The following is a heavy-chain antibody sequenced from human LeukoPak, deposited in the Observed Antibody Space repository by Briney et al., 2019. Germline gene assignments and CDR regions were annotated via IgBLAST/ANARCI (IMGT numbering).Heavy chain of an antibody. Sequence: GGSLRLSCAASGFTFSNYGMHWVRQAPGKGLEWVAVISYDGSNKYYADSVKGRFIISRDNSKNTLYLQMNSLRAEDTAVYYCARSSGQWADAFDIWGQGTMVTVSS. D-gene: IGHD1-26*01. J-gene: IGHJ3*02. CDR3: ARSSGQWADAFDI. V-gene: IGHV3-30*12. CDR1: GFTFSNYG. CDR2: ISYDGSNK.